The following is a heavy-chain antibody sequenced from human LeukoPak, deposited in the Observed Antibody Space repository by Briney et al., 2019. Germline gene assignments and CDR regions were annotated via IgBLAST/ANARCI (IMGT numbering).Heavy chain of an antibody. CDR1: GGSFSGYY. CDR3: AREYYYDSSGYYFDY. CDR2: IYYSGST. Sequence: PSETLSLTCAVYGGSFSGYYWSWIRQPPGKGLEWIGYIYYSGSTYYNPSLKSRVTISVDTSKNQFSLKLSSVTAADTAVYYCAREYYYDSSGYYFDYWGQGTLVTVSS. D-gene: IGHD3-22*01. V-gene: IGHV4-30-4*08. J-gene: IGHJ4*02.